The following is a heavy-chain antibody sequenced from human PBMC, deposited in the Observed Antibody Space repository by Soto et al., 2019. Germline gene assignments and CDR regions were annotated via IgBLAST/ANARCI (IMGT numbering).Heavy chain of an antibody. J-gene: IGHJ5*02. Sequence: EVQVVESGGGLVKPGGSLRLSCNFSFSMYSMDCVRQAPGKGLEWVASISSGSAFIKYADSVKGRFTISRDNAKNSVSLQMDSLRVEDTAMYYCTRDQGGSYDSWFDPWGRGTLVTVSS. CDR3: TRDQGGSYDSWFDP. CDR2: ISSGSAFI. D-gene: IGHD1-26*01. CDR1: SFSMYS. V-gene: IGHV3-21*01.